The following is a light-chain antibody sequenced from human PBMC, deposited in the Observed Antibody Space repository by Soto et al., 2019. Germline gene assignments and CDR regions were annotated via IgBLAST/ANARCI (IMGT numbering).Light chain of an antibody. V-gene: IGKV1-27*01. J-gene: IGKJ4*01. Sequence: DIQMTQSPSSVSASLGDRVTITCRASQGIGVYLAWFQQKPGNVPKLLIYAASTLQSGVPSRFSGSGSGTDFTITISSLQPEDVATYFCHKYHSAPLTFGGGTKVEIK. CDR2: AAS. CDR1: QGIGVY. CDR3: HKYHSAPLT.